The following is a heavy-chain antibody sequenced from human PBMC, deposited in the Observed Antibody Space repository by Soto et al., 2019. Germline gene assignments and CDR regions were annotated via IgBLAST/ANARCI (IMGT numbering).Heavy chain of an antibody. CDR2: ISAHNGNT. D-gene: IGHD1-1*01. V-gene: IGHV1-18*01. CDR1: GYAFTTYG. Sequence: QVHLVQSGAEVKKPGASVKVSCKGSGYAFTTYGITWVRQAPGQGLEWMGWISAHNGNTNYAQKLQGRVTVTRDTATGTAYTELRSLSPDDPAVYYCARGGYGDYWGQGALVTVSS. CDR3: ARGGYGDY. J-gene: IGHJ4*02.